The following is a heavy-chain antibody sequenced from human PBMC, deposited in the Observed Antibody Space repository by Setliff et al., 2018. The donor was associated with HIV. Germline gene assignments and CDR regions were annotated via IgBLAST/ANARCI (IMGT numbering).Heavy chain of an antibody. CDR3: ARDRERWLQSRLFDP. V-gene: IGHV3-72*01. D-gene: IGHD4-4*01. J-gene: IGHJ5*02. Sequence: GGSLRLSCAASGFTVSDHYMDWVRQAPGKGLEWVGRTRNKARSYTTEYAASVEGRFTISRDNAKSSLYLQMNSLRAEDTAIYYCARDRERWLQSRLFDPWGQGTLVTVSS. CDR1: GFTVSDHY. CDR2: TRNKARSYTT.